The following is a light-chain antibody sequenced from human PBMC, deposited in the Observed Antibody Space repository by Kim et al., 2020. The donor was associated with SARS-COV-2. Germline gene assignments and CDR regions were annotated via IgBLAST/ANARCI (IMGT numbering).Light chain of an antibody. Sequence: ASVGDTVTITCRASQGINNFLAWFQQKPGKAPRSLIYGVSSLQSEVPSKFSGSGSGTDFTLTIAILQPEDCATYYCQQYNSFPFTFGQGTRLEIK. CDR2: GVS. J-gene: IGKJ5*01. V-gene: IGKV1-16*02. CDR3: QQYNSFPFT. CDR1: QGINNF.